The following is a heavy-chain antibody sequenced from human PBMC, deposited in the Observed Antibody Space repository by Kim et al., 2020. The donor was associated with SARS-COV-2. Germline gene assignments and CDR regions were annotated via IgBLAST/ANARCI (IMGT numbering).Heavy chain of an antibody. Sequence: GGSLRLSCAASGFTFSSHWMHWVRQAPGKGLVWVSRINLDESVTMYADSVRGRFTMSRDNAKNSLYLQMSNLRAEDTAVYYCARETLTTGWAEDFWGQGTLVTVSS. CDR3: ARETLTTGWAEDF. CDR1: GFTFSSHW. V-gene: IGHV3-74*03. CDR2: INLDESVT. J-gene: IGHJ4*02. D-gene: IGHD6-19*01.